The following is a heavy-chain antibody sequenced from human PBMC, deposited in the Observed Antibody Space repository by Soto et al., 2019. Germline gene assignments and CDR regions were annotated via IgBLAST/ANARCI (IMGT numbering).Heavy chain of an antibody. CDR2: MSSSGNTI. CDR1: GFTFSEYY. V-gene: IGHV3-11*01. CDR3: ASGLTPFAS. D-gene: IGHD2-15*01. J-gene: IGHJ4*01. Sequence: PGGSLRLSCAASGFTFSEYYMSWIRQAPGAGLEWISYMSSSGNTIYYVDSVKGRFTISRDNAKKVLYLQMNSLRVEDTAVYYCASGLTPFASWGQGTQVTVSS.